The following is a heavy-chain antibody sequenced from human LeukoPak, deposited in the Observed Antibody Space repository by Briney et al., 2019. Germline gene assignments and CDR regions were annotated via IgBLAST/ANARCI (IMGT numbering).Heavy chain of an antibody. CDR2: ISYDGSNK. V-gene: IGHV3-30*18. CDR1: GFTFSSYG. CDR3: AKDYDSSGWAAFDI. J-gene: IGHJ3*02. D-gene: IGHD3-22*01. Sequence: GGSLRLSCAASGFTFSSYGMHWVRQAPGKGLEWVAVISYDGSNKYYADSVKGRFTISRDNSKNTLYLQMNSLRAEDTAVYYCAKDYDSSGWAAFDIWGQGTMVTVSS.